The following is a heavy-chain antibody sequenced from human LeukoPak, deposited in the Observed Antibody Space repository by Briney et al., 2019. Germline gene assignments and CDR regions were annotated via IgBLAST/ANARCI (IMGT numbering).Heavy chain of an antibody. J-gene: IGHJ4*02. Sequence: PRASVKVSCKASGYTFTDYYIHWVRQAPGQGLEWMGWINPNSGGTNYAQKFQGRVTMTRDTSISTAYMDLRSLRSDDTAVYYCARVGGYYFPSDYWGQGTLVTVSS. D-gene: IGHD2-15*01. CDR3: ARVGGYYFPSDY. CDR1: GYTFTDYY. V-gene: IGHV1-2*02. CDR2: INPNSGGT.